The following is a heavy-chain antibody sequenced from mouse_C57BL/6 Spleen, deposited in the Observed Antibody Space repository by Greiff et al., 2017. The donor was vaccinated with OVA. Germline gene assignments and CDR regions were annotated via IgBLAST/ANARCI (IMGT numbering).Heavy chain of an antibody. Sequence: LVESGAELVKPGDSVKMSCKASGYTFTTYPIEWMKQNHGKSLEWIGNFHPYNDDTKYNEKFKGKATLTVEKSSSTVYLELSRLTSADSAVYYCARGGYGSSLDYWGQGTTLTVSS. D-gene: IGHD1-1*01. CDR1: GYTFTTYP. CDR2: FHPYNDDT. J-gene: IGHJ2*01. V-gene: IGHV1-47*01. CDR3: ARGGYGSSLDY.